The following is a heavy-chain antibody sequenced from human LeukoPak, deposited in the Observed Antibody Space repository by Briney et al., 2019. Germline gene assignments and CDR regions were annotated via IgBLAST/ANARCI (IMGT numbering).Heavy chain of an antibody. Sequence: PGGSLRLSCAASGHTFRSYDMNWVRQAPGKGLEWVSFISSSSSYRNYADSVKGRFTISRDNAKNSLYLQMNSLRVEDTAVYYCARGYCSSTSCYADYYYYMDVWGKGTTVTVSS. CDR3: ARGYCSSTSCYADYYYYMDV. D-gene: IGHD2-2*01. CDR2: ISSSSSYR. J-gene: IGHJ6*03. CDR1: GHTFRSYD. V-gene: IGHV3-21*01.